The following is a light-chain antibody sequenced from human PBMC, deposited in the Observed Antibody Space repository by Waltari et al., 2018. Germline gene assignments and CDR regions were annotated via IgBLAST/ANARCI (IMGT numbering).Light chain of an antibody. Sequence: QSALTQPASVSGSPGQSITISCTGTNIDVGSYNYVSWFQQHPGKAPKLIIYDVSNRPSGVSNRVSGARSGNTASLTISGLQAEDEADYYCSSYRSSSTPYVFGTGTKVTVL. CDR3: SSYRSSSTPYV. CDR1: NIDVGSYNY. J-gene: IGLJ1*01. V-gene: IGLV2-14*01. CDR2: DVS.